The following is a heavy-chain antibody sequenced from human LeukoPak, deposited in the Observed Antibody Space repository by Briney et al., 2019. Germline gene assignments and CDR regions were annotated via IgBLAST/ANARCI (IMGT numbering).Heavy chain of an antibody. CDR1: GFTFSSYA. Sequence: PGRSLRLSCAASGFTFSSYAMHWVRQAPGKGLEWVGRIKSKTDGGTTDYAAPVKGRFTISRDDSKNTLYLQMNSLKTEDTAVYYCTTDPIGMATIVDYWGQGTLVTVSS. CDR3: TTDPIGMATIVDY. D-gene: IGHD5-24*01. CDR2: IKSKTDGGTT. V-gene: IGHV3-15*01. J-gene: IGHJ4*02.